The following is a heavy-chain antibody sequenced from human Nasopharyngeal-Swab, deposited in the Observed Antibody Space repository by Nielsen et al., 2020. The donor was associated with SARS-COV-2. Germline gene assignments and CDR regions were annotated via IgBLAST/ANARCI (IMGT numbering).Heavy chain of an antibody. CDR1: GYTFTGYC. CDR2: INPNSGGT. V-gene: IGHV1-2*04. CDR3: AREGCSGGSCYSPYFDY. Sequence: ASVKVSCKASGYTFTGYCMHWVRQAPGQGLEWMGWINPNSGGTNYAQKFQGWVTMTRDMSISTAYMELSRLRSDDTAVYYCAREGCSGGSCYSPYFDYWGQGTLVTVSS. D-gene: IGHD2-15*01. J-gene: IGHJ4*02.